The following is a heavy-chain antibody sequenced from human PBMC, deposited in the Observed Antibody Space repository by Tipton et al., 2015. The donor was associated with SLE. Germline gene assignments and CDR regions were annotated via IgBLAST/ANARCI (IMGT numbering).Heavy chain of an antibody. V-gene: IGHV3-15*01. J-gene: IGHJ6*02. CDR2: IKSKIVGGTA. Sequence: GSLRLSCAASGFTFSDTWMSWVRQAPGKGLEWLGHIKSKIVGGTADYAAPVKGRIAISRDDSKNTLYLQMNSLRAEDTAVYYCARVLEYSSSPLTLYYYYGMDVWGQGTTVTVSS. D-gene: IGHD6-6*01. CDR1: GFTFSDTW. CDR3: ARVLEYSSSPLTLYYYYGMDV.